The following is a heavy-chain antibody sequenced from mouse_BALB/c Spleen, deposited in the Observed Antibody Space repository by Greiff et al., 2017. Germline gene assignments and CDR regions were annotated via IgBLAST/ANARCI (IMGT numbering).Heavy chain of an antibody. J-gene: IGHJ1*01. Sequence: EVKLMESGGGLVKPGGSLKLSCAASGFAFSSYDMSWVRQTPEKRLEWVAYISDGGSYTYYPDSVKGRFTISRDNAKNNLYLQMSSLKSEDTAMYYCARGYGNYGGYFDVWGAGTTVTVSS. V-gene: IGHV5-9-2*01. CDR1: GFAFSSYD. CDR3: ARGYGNYGGYFDV. CDR2: ISDGGSYT. D-gene: IGHD2-10*02.